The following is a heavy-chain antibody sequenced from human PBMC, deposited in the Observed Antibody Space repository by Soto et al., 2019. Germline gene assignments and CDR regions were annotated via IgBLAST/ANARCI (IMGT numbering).Heavy chain of an antibody. CDR1: GGSISGYY. CDR3: ARDLWGYCGTDCYPLDV. J-gene: IGHJ6*02. CDR2: MYNTGST. D-gene: IGHD2-21*02. Sequence: QVQLQESGPGLVKPSETLSLTCTVSGGSISGYYWSWIRQPPGKGLEWIGYMYNTGSTVYNPPFKSRVTISVDPSKNQFSLKLNSVTAADTAVYYCARDLWGYCGTDCYPLDVWGQGTTVTVSS. V-gene: IGHV4-59*01.